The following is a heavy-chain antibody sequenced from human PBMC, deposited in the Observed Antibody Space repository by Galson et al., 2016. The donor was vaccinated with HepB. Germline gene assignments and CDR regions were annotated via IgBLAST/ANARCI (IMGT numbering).Heavy chain of an antibody. V-gene: IGHV3-33*06. Sequence: SLRLSCAASGFTFSTYAMSWVRQAPGKGLEWVALIWYDGTNEYYADSVKGRFTISRDNFKNTLYLQMNSLRAEDTAVYYCAKDIGYCSGGTCPNDAFDIWGQGTMVTVSS. CDR1: GFTFSTYA. CDR3: AKDIGYCSGGTCPNDAFDI. D-gene: IGHD2-15*01. CDR2: IWYDGTNE. J-gene: IGHJ3*02.